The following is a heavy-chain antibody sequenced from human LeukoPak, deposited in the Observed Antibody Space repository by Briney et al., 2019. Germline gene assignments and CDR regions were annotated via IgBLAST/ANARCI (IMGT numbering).Heavy chain of an antibody. Sequence: GGSLRLSCAASGFTFSSYGMHWVRQAPGKGLEWVSAISGSGGSTYYADSVKGRFTISRDNSKNTLYLQMNSLRAEDTAVYYCAKDEVLTYYYDSSDPNWGQGTLVTVSS. CDR2: ISGSGGST. CDR3: AKDEVLTYYYDSSDPN. J-gene: IGHJ4*02. D-gene: IGHD3-22*01. V-gene: IGHV3-23*01. CDR1: GFTFSSYG.